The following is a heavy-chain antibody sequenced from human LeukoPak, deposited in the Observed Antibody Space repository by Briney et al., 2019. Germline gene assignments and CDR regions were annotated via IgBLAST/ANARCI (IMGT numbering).Heavy chain of an antibody. J-gene: IGHJ4*02. CDR1: GGSFSGYY. CDR3: ARNRRYCSSTSFYCYFGY. Sequence: SETLSLTCAVYGGSFSGYYWSWIRQPPGKGLEWIGEINHSGSTNYNPSLKSRVTISVDTSKNQFSLKLSSVTAADTAVYYCARNRRYCSSTSFYCYFGYWGQGTLVTVSS. D-gene: IGHD2-2*01. V-gene: IGHV4-34*01. CDR2: INHSGST.